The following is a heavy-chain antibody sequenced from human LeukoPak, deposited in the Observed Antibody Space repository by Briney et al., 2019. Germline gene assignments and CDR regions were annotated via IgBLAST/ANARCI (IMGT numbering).Heavy chain of an antibody. D-gene: IGHD6-13*01. CDR1: GFTFSSYA. J-gene: IGHJ5*02. CDR2: ISGSGGST. Sequence: GGSLRLSCAASGFTFSSYAMSWVRQAPGKGLEWVSAISGSGGSTYYADSVKGRFTISRDNSKNTLYLQMNSLRAEDPAVYYCAKGTIRDSSRGDWFDPWGQGTLVTVSS. V-gene: IGHV3-23*01. CDR3: AKGTIRDSSRGDWFDP.